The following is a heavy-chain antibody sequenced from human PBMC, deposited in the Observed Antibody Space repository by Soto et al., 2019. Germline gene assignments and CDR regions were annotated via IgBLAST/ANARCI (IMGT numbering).Heavy chain of an antibody. V-gene: IGHV1-8*01. Sequence: RASVKVSCKASGYTFTSYDINWVRQATGQGLEWMGWMNPNSGNTGYAQKFQGRVTMTRNTSISTAYMELSSLRSEDTAVYYCAAKKWSLYYYYGMDVWGQGTTVTVSS. CDR1: GYTFTSYD. D-gene: IGHD2-21*02. CDR3: AAKKWSLYYYYGMDV. CDR2: MNPNSGNT. J-gene: IGHJ6*02.